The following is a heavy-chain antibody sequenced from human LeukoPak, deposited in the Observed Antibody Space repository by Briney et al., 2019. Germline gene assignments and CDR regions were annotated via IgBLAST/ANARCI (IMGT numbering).Heavy chain of an antibody. Sequence: GGSLRLSCAASGLTFSSYAMSWVRQAPGKGLEWVSAISGSGGSTYYADSVKGRFTISRDNSKNTLYLQMNSLRAEDTAVYYCAKVRAPVGGPTSFDYWGQGTLVTVSS. CDR2: ISGSGGST. CDR3: AKVRAPVGGPTSFDY. D-gene: IGHD1-26*01. CDR1: GLTFSSYA. V-gene: IGHV3-23*01. J-gene: IGHJ4*02.